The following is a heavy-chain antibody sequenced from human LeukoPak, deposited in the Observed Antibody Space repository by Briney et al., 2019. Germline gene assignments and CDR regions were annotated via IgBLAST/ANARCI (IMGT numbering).Heavy chain of an antibody. CDR3: ARGWYGYYYGMDV. CDR2: IYYSGST. D-gene: IGHD6-13*01. V-gene: IGHV4-31*03. Sequence: SETLSLTCSVSGGSISSSSHYWGWIRQPPGKGLEWIAYIYYSGSTSYNPSLKSRITISMDTSKNQFSLKLSSVTAADTAVYYCARGWYGYYYGMDVWGKGTPVTVSS. J-gene: IGHJ6*04. CDR1: GGSISSSSHY.